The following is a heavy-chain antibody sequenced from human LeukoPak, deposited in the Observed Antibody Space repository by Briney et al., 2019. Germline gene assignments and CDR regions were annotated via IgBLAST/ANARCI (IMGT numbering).Heavy chain of an antibody. CDR3: ARAYCSGTSCYGYFDY. J-gene: IGHJ4*02. D-gene: IGHD2-2*01. V-gene: IGHV3-33*01. CDR1: GFTFSSYG. Sequence: PGGSLRLSCAASGFTFSSYGMHWVRQAPGKGLEWVAVIWYDGSNKYYADSVKGRFTISRDNSKNTLYLQMNSLRAEDTAVYYCARAYCSGTSCYGYFDYWGQGTLVTVSS. CDR2: IWYDGSNK.